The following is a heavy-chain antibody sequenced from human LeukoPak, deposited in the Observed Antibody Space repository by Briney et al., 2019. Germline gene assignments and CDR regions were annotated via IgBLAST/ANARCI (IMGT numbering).Heavy chain of an antibody. D-gene: IGHD3-10*01. CDR1: GFTFSSYG. Sequence: GGSLRLSCAASGFTFSSYGMSWVRQAPGKGLEWVSTISGSGDYTYYADSVKGRFTISRDNSKNTLYLQMNSLRAEDTAVYYCAKVTYGSGTYGAFDSWGQGTLVTVSS. CDR2: ISGSGDYT. CDR3: AKVTYGSGTYGAFDS. J-gene: IGHJ4*02. V-gene: IGHV3-23*01.